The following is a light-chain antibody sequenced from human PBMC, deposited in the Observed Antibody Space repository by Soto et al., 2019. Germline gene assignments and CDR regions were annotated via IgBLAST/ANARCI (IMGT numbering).Light chain of an antibody. J-gene: IGKJ3*01. CDR3: QQYYSTPFT. CDR2: WAS. Sequence: DIVMTQSPDSLAVSLGERATINCKSSQSVLYSSNNKNYLAWYQQKPGQPPKLLIYWASTRESGVPDRFSGSGSGTDFNLTISSLQAEDVAVYYCQQYYSTPFTFGPGTKVGIK. V-gene: IGKV4-1*01. CDR1: QSVLYSSNNKNY.